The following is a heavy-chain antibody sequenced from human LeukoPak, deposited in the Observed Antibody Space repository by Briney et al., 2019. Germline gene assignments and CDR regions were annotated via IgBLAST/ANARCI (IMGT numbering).Heavy chain of an antibody. CDR2: IYYSGST. J-gene: IGHJ1*01. D-gene: IGHD2-2*01. V-gene: IGHV4-59*01. CDR1: GGSISSYY. Sequence: SETLSLTCTVSGGSISSYYWSWIRQPPGKGLEWIGYIYYSGSTNYNPSLKSRVTISVDTSKNQLSLKLSSVTAADTAVYYCASAIVVVPAAIGLGAEYFQHWGQGTLVTVSS. CDR3: ASAIVVVPAAIGLGAEYFQH.